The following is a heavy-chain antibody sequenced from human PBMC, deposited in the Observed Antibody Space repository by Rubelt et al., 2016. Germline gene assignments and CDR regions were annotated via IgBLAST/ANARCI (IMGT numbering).Heavy chain of an antibody. D-gene: IGHD2-21*02. V-gene: IGHV4-39*02. CDR1: GDSISSSNYY. J-gene: IGHJ4*02. CDR2: IYYNGNT. CDR3: ARLVVTPRLGLDY. Sequence: QLQLQESGPGLVKPSETLSLTCTVSGDSISSSNYYWGWIRQPPGRGLEWIGTIYYNGNTYYVPSLMSRLTISVDTSKNSVSRRLGAVTAADTAVYDCARLVVTPRLGLDYWGQGTLVTVSS.